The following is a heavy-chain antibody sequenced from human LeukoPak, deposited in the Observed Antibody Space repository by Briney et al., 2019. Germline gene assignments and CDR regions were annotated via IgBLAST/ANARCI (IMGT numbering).Heavy chain of an antibody. CDR3: TTDLGTYYHGSQRLIPIDY. CDR1: GFTFTNSW. V-gene: IGHV3-15*01. Sequence: PGGSLRLSCVDSGFTFTNSWMSWVRQAPGKGLEWIGRIKSKTDGEPTNYVQPVRGRFTISRDAYKSAVYLQLNSLKIEDKAVYYCTTDLGTYYHGSQRLIPIDYWGQGTLVTVSS. D-gene: IGHD3-10*01. CDR2: IKSKTDGEPT. J-gene: IGHJ4*02.